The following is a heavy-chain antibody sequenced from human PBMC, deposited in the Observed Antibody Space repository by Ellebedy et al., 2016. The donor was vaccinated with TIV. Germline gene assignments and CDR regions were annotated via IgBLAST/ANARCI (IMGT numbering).Heavy chain of an antibody. CDR1: GFTFDDYM. V-gene: IGHV3-43*01. J-gene: IGHJ4*02. CDR2: IVWDGSYT. D-gene: IGHD6-19*01. CDR3: AKDIGAGTYFDY. Sequence: GESLKISXAASGFTFDDYMMHWVRQAPGKGLEWVSLIVWDGSYTNYADSVKGRFTISRDNSKNSLYLQMKSLRTEDTALYYCAKDIGAGTYFDYWGRGTLVTVSS.